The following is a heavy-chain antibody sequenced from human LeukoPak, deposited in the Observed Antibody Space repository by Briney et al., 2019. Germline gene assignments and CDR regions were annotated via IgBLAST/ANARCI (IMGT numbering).Heavy chain of an antibody. D-gene: IGHD6-13*01. J-gene: IGHJ4*02. CDR2: LFHSGTP. V-gene: IGHV4-59*08. CDR1: GGSNSSYY. CDR3: ARRRGWKQQLVYFDI. Sequence: PSETLSLICTVSGGSNSSYYWSWIRQPPGKGLEWIGYLFHSGTPRYNPSLKSRVTISADTSKNQFFLTLDSTTAADTALYYCARRRGWKQQLVYFDIWGQGTLAIVSS.